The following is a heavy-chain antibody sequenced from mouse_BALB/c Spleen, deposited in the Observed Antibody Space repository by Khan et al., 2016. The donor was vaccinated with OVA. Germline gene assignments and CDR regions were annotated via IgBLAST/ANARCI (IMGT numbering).Heavy chain of an antibody. CDR3: ARGGGGDRFAY. CDR2: VNTYYGDA. CDR1: GYTFTDFT. Sequence: VQLQESGAELVRPGVSVKISCKGSGYTFTDFTMHWVKQSHAKSLEWIGVVNTYYGDATYNQKFKGKATMTVDKSSTTAYMELARLTSEDYAIXDGARGGGGDRFAYWGQGTLVTVSA. J-gene: IGHJ3*01. V-gene: IGHV1S137*01.